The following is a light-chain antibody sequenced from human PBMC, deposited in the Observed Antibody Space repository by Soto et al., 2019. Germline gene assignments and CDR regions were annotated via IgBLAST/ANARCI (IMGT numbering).Light chain of an antibody. CDR1: QSVSSSY. CDR2: GAS. Sequence: EIVLTQSPGTLSLSPGERATLSCRASQSVSSSYLAWYQQKPGQAPRLLIYGASSRATVIPDRFSGSWSGTDFTITISRLEPEDFAVYYCQQYGSSPRAFGPGTRVDIK. J-gene: IGKJ3*01. CDR3: QQYGSSPRA. V-gene: IGKV3-20*01.